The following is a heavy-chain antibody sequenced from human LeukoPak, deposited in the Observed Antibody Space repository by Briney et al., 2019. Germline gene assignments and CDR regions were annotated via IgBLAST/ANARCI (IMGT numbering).Heavy chain of an antibody. CDR3: ARGMYYYDSSGYQFTYSDYYYGMDV. CDR1: GYTFTSYA. Sequence: GASVKVSCKASGYTFTSYAMHWVRQAPGQRLEWMGWINAGNGNTKYSQKFQGRVTMTRNTSISTAYMELSSLRSEDTAVYYCARGMYYYDSSGYQFTYSDYYYGMDVWGQGTTVTVSS. CDR2: INAGNGNT. J-gene: IGHJ6*02. V-gene: IGHV1-3*01. D-gene: IGHD3-22*01.